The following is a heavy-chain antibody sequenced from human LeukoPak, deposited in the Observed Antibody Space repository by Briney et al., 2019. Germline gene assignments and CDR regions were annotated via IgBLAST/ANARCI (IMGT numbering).Heavy chain of an antibody. J-gene: IGHJ4*02. D-gene: IGHD3-10*01. CDR1: GYTFTGYD. V-gene: IGHV1-8*01. Sequence: GASVKVSCKASGYTFTGYDINWVRQATGQGLEWMGWMNPNSGNTGYAQKFQGRVTMTRNTSISTAYMELSSLRSEDTAVYYCAILWFGELLYDYWGQGTLVTVSS. CDR3: AILWFGELLYDY. CDR2: MNPNSGNT.